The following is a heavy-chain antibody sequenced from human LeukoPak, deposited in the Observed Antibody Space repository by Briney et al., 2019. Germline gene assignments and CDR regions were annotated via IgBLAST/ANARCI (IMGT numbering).Heavy chain of an antibody. CDR3: TRALSYYDYVWGSYNGY. D-gene: IGHD3-16*01. CDR1: GFTFGDYA. J-gene: IGHJ4*02. CDR2: IRSKAYGGTT. V-gene: IGHV3-49*03. Sequence: PGGSLRLSCTASGFTFGDYAMSWFRQAPGKGLEWVGFIRSKAYGGTTEYAASVKGRFTISRDDSKSIAYLQMNSLKTEDTAVYYCTRALSYYDYVWGSYNGYWGQGTLVTVSS.